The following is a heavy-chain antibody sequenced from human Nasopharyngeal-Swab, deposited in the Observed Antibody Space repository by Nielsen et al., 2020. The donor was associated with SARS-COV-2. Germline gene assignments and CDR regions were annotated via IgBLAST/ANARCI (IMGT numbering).Heavy chain of an antibody. CDR3: ATLTVGGNNWFDP. J-gene: IGHJ5*02. V-gene: IGHV5-10-1*01. Sequence: VRQMPGKGLEWMGRIDPSDPYTNYSPSFQGHVTISADKSISTAYLQWSSLKASDTAMYYCATLTVGGNNWFDPWDQGTLVTVSS. CDR2: IDPSDPYT. D-gene: IGHD4-23*01.